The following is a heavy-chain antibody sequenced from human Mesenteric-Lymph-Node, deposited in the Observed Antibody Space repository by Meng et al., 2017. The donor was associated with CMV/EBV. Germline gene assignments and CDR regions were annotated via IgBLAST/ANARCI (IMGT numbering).Heavy chain of an antibody. D-gene: IGHD6-6*01. CDR2: ISWDSGST. CDR1: GFTFDDYE. CDR3: ATQDTSSSSLASDY. J-gene: IGHJ4*02. Sequence: SLRLSCAASGFTFDDYEMHWVRQAPGKGLEWVSGISWDSGSTGYADSVKGRFIISRDNAKNSLDLQMNSLRAEDTAVYFCATQDTSSSSLASDYWGQGTLVTVSS. V-gene: IGHV3-9*01.